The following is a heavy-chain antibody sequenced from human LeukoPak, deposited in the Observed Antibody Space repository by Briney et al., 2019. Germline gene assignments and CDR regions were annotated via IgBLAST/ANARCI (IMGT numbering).Heavy chain of an antibody. V-gene: IGHV3-11*04. CDR3: AVEVDTAMPR. J-gene: IGHJ4*02. D-gene: IGHD5-18*01. Sequence: PGGSLRLSYAASGFTFRDYYMSWIRQAPGKGLEWVSYISSSGSTTYYADSVKGRFTISRDNAKNSLYLQMNSLRAEDTAVYYCAVEVDTAMPRWGQGTLVTVSS. CDR2: ISSSGSTT. CDR1: GFTFRDYY.